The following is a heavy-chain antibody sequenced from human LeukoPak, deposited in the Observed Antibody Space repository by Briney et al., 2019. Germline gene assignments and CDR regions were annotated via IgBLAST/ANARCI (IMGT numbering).Heavy chain of an antibody. Sequence: ASVKVSCKASGYTFNNHYMYWVRQAPGQGLEWMGVINPSGGSTSYAQKFQGKVTMTRDTSTRTVYMEVNSLRSEDTAVYYCARQGTYSSAIGMGYWGQGTLVTVSS. CDR1: GYTFNNHY. V-gene: IGHV1-46*02. CDR3: ARQGTYSSAIGMGY. CDR2: INPSGGST. D-gene: IGHD6-19*01. J-gene: IGHJ4*02.